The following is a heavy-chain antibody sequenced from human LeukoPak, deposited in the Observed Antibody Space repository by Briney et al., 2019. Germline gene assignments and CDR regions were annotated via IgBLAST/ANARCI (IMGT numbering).Heavy chain of an antibody. CDR1: GGSISSDY. V-gene: IGHV4-59*01. J-gene: IGHJ4*02. Sequence: SETLSLTCTVSGGSISSDYWSWIRQPPGKGLEWIGYIYYSGSTNYNPSLKSRVTISVGTSKNQFSLKLSSVTAADTAVYYCARSKLELRIWGQGTLVTVSS. D-gene: IGHD1-7*01. CDR2: IYYSGST. CDR3: ARSKLELRI.